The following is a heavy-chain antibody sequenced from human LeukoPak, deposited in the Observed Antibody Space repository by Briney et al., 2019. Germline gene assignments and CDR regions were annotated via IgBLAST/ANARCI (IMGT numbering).Heavy chain of an antibody. Sequence: PGGSLRLSCVASGFTFSSYGMHWVRQAPGKGLEWVAVISHDDSNKYYADSVKGRFTISRDNSKNTVHLEMNSLRVEDTAVYYCARSLGETTFDYWGQGTLVTVSS. J-gene: IGHJ4*02. CDR3: ARSLGETTFDY. CDR2: ISHDDSNK. D-gene: IGHD3-16*01. CDR1: GFTFSSYG. V-gene: IGHV3-30*03.